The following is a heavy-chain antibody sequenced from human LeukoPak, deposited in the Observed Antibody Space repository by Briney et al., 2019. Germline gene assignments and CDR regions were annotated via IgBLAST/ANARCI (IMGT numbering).Heavy chain of an antibody. V-gene: IGHV4-59*12. CDR2: IYYSGST. Sequence: SETLSLTCTVSGGSISSYYWSWVRQPPGKGLEWIGYIYYSGSTNYNPSLKSRVTISVGTSKNQFSLKLSSVTAADTAVYYCAREAITSYDFVPVEWWGQGTLVTVSS. D-gene: IGHD3-3*01. CDR1: GGSISSYY. J-gene: IGHJ4*02. CDR3: AREAITSYDFVPVEW.